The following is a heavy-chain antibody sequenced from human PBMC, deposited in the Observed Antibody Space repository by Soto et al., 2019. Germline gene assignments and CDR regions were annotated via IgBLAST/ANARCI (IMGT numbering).Heavy chain of an antibody. CDR2: TSDGST. V-gene: IGHV3-23*01. J-gene: IGHJ4*02. Sequence: EVQLSGSGGGSVQPGGSLRLSCAASGFTFSNYGMTWVRQAPGKGLEWLSATSDGSTFYRESVKGRFTMSRDDSINMLFLHMSSLRAEDTATYYCARLVPGTWFGDYWGQGILVSVSS. CDR1: GFTFSNYG. D-gene: IGHD6-19*01. CDR3: ARLVPGTWFGDY.